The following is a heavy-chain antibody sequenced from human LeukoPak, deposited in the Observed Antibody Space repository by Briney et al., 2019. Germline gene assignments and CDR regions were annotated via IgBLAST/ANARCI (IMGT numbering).Heavy chain of an antibody. D-gene: IGHD5-24*01. CDR3: ARATMKYYYYYLDV. J-gene: IGHJ6*03. CDR2: MNPNSGNT. Sequence: ASVKVSCKASGYTFTRDDLNWMRQATGQGLEWMGWMNPNSGNTGYAQKFQGRVTMTRNTSISTDYMELSSLRSEDTAEYYCARATMKYYYYYLDVWGKGTTVTVSS. V-gene: IGHV1-8*01. CDR1: GYTFTRDD.